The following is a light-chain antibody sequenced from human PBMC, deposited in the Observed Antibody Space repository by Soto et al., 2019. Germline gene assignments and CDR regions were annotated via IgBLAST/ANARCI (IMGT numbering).Light chain of an antibody. J-gene: IGKJ1*01. CDR1: QSVSSY. Sequence: EIVLAQSPATPSLSSVGKANPSRRASQSVSSYLAWYQQKPGQAPRLLIYGASSRATGIPDRFSGSGSGTDFTLTISRLEPEDFAVYYCQQYGSSGTFGQGTKVDIK. V-gene: IGKV3-20*01. CDR2: GAS. CDR3: QQYGSSGT.